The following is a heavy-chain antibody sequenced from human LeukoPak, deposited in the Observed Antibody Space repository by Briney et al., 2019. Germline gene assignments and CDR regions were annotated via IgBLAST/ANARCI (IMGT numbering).Heavy chain of an antibody. V-gene: IGHV1-69*13. CDR1: GGTFSSYA. CDR3: ARDTQQCHGRLVASHAFDL. CDR2: IIPIFGTA. Sequence: SVKVSCKASGGTFSSYAISWVRQAPGQDLEWMGGIIPIFGTANYAQKFQGRVTITADESTSTAYMELSSMRSQDTAVYYCARDTQQCHGRLVASHAFDLWGQGTMVSVSS. J-gene: IGHJ3*01. D-gene: IGHD6-19*01.